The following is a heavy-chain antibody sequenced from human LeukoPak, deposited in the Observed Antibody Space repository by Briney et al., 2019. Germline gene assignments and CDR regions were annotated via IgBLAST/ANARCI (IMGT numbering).Heavy chain of an antibody. Sequence: PSETLSLTCAVYGGSFSGYYWSWIRQPPGKGLEWIGEINHSGSTNYNPSLKSRVTISVDTSKNQFSLKLSSVAAADTAVYYCARLGYDFWSGYFRAGYFAYCSQGTLVTVSS. CDR3: ARLGYDFWSGYFRAGYFAY. D-gene: IGHD3-3*01. CDR1: GGSFSGYY. V-gene: IGHV4-34*01. J-gene: IGHJ4*02. CDR2: INHSGST.